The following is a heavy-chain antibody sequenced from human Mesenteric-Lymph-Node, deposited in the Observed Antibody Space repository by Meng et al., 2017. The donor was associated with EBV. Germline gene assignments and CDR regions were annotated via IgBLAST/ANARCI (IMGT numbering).Heavy chain of an antibody. CDR1: GYTFTNYA. Sequence: QVQLVQSGDEVMNPGASVKVSCKASGYTFTNYALHWVRQAPRQRLEWMGWINAGNGNTKYSQIFPGRVTITRDTSASTAYMELSGLRSEDTAVYYCAKSGSMWPSFDYWGQGTLVTVSS. D-gene: IGHD1-7*01. CDR3: AKSGSMWPSFDY. J-gene: IGHJ4*02. CDR2: INAGNGNT. V-gene: IGHV1-3*01.